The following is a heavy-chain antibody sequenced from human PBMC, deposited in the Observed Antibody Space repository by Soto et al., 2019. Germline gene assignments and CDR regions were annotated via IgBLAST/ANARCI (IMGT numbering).Heavy chain of an antibody. J-gene: IGHJ5*02. CDR2: IYYSGST. V-gene: IGHV4-59*12. CDR1: GGSISRYY. Sequence: SETLSLTCTVSGGSISRYYWNWIRQPPGKGLEWIGYIYYSGSTYYNPSLKSRVTISVDTSKNQFSLKLGSVTAADTAVYYCAREDYDSSGYYYVRWFDPWGQGTLVTVSS. CDR3: AREDYDSSGYYYVRWFDP. D-gene: IGHD3-22*01.